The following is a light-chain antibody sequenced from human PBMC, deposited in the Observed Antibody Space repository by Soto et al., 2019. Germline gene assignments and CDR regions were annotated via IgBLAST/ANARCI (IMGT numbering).Light chain of an antibody. J-gene: IGKJ2*01. CDR2: WAS. CDR1: QGVLYSTNNKNY. V-gene: IGKV4-1*01. Sequence: DIVMTQSPDSLAVSLGERATINCKSSQGVLYSTNNKNYLAWYQQKPRQPPKLLIYWASTRESGVPDRFSGSGSGTDFTLTISSLQAEDVAVYYCQQYYSTPYTFGQGNKLEIK. CDR3: QQYYSTPYT.